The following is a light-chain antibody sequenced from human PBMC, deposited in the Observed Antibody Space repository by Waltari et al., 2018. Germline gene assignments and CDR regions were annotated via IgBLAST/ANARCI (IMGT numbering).Light chain of an antibody. CDR3: QQANSFPLT. CDR2: AAS. Sequence: DIQMTQSPSSVSASVGDRVTITCRASQGISRWLAWYQQKPGKAPKLLIYAASSSQSGVPSRFSGSISGTEFSLTINSLQPEDFATYYCQQANSFPLTFGGGTKVEIK. V-gene: IGKV1-12*01. CDR1: QGISRW. J-gene: IGKJ4*01.